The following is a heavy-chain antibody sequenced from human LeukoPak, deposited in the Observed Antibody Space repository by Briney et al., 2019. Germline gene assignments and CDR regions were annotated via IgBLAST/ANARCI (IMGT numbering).Heavy chain of an antibody. CDR2: INHSGST. CDR3: ARHPPNSGSDH. CDR1: GGSFSSYY. D-gene: IGHD1-26*01. J-gene: IGHJ5*02. V-gene: IGHV4-34*01. Sequence: SETLSLTCAVYGGSFSSYYWSWIRQPPGKGLEWIGEINHSGSTNYNPSLKSRVSISVDTSKNQFSLRLSSVTAADTAVYYCARHPPNSGSDHWGQGTLVTVSS.